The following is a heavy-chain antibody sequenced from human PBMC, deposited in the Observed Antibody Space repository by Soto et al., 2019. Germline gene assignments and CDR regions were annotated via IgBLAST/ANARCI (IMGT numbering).Heavy chain of an antibody. D-gene: IGHD3-16*02. CDR3: ARDRDYIWGSYRYHLDY. CDR2: INPSGGST. CDR1: GYTFTSYY. Sequence: ASVKVSCKASGYTFTSYYMHWVRQAPGQGLEWMGIINPSGGSTSYAQKFQGRVTMTRDTSTSTVYMELSSLRSEDTAVYYCARDRDYIWGSYRYHLDYWGQGTLVTVSS. J-gene: IGHJ4*02. V-gene: IGHV1-46*03.